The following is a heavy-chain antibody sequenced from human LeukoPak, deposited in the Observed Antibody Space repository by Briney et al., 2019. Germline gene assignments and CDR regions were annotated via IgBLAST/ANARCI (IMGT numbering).Heavy chain of an antibody. D-gene: IGHD3-10*01. J-gene: IGHJ4*02. Sequence: SETLSLTCAVSGGSISSSNWWSWVRQPPGKGLEWIGEIYHSGSTNYNPSLKSRVTISVDKSKNQFSLKLSSVTAADTAVYYCARVDYGSGSSLHYWGQGTLVTVSS. CDR3: ARVDYGSGSSLHY. V-gene: IGHV4-4*02. CDR2: IYHSGST. CDR1: GGSISSSNW.